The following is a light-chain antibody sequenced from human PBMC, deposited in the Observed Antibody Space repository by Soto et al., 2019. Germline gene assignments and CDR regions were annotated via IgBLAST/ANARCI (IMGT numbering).Light chain of an antibody. J-gene: IGKJ2*01. V-gene: IGKV3-20*01. CDR2: GAS. CDR1: QSVSANY. Sequence: EFVLTQSPGTLSLSPGERATLTCRASQSVSANYLAWYQQKPGQAPSLLIYGASNRATGIPDRFTGSGSWTDVTLTISRLEPEDFAVYICQQYASSLVYTFGQGTELEI. CDR3: QQYASSLVYT.